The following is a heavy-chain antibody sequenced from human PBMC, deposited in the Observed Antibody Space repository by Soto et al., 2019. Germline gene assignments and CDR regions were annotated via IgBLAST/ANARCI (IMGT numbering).Heavy chain of an antibody. J-gene: IGHJ4*02. D-gene: IGHD6-19*01. CDR1: GGSISSSSYY. CDR3: ARYRGYSKWLVSFDY. CDR2: IYYSGST. Sequence: QLQLQESGPGLVKPSETLSLTCTVSGGSISSSSYYWGWIRQPPGKGLEWIGSIYYSGSTYYNPSLKSRVTISVDTSKNQFSLKLSSVTAADTAVYYCARYRGYSKWLVSFDYWGQGTLVTVSS. V-gene: IGHV4-39*01.